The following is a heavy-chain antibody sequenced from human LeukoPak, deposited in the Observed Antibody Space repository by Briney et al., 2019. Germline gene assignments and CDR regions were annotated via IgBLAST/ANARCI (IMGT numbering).Heavy chain of an antibody. Sequence: PGRSLRLSCAASGFTFSSYGMHWVRQAPGKGLEWVAVISYDGSNKYYADSVKGRFTISRDNSKNTLYLQMNSLRAEDTAVYYCAKVPYSGSATRHTPFDYWGQGTLVTVSS. D-gene: IGHD2-21*01. CDR2: ISYDGSNK. CDR3: AKVPYSGSATRHTPFDY. V-gene: IGHV3-30*18. J-gene: IGHJ4*02. CDR1: GFTFSSYG.